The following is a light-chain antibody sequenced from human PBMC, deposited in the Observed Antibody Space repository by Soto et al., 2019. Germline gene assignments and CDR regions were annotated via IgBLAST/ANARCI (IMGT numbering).Light chain of an antibody. CDR1: QSVSSSY. CDR3: QQYGSSPR. J-gene: IGKJ5*01. V-gene: IGKV3-20*01. CDR2: GAS. Sequence: ELVLTPSPATPSLSPGERATLSCRASQSVSSSYLAWYQQKPGQAPRLLIYGASSRATGIPDRFSGSGSGTDFTLTISRLEPEDFAVYYCQQYGSSPRFGQGTRLEIK.